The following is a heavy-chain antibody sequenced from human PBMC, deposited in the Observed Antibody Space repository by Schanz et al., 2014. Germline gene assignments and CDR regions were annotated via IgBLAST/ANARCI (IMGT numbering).Heavy chain of an antibody. Sequence: VQLVESGGGVVRPGRSLRLSCATSGFTFSRFGMHWVRQAPGKGLEWVANIKQDGSEKYYVDSVKGRFTISRDNAKNSLYLQMNSLTAEDTAVYYCARGVRIDYWGQGTLVTVSS. V-gene: IGHV3-7*01. CDR1: GFTFSRFG. CDR3: ARGVRIDY. D-gene: IGHD3-3*01. J-gene: IGHJ4*02. CDR2: IKQDGSEK.